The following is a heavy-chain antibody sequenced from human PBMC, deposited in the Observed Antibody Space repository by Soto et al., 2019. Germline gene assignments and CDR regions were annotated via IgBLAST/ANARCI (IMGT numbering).Heavy chain of an antibody. CDR1: GDSVSSVGLH. CDR3: ARAPVGLDTISFFDY. V-gene: IGHV4-30-4*01. Sequence: PSESLSLTLNVSGDSVSSVGLHWALLRRPTVKGLECIGYIYNGCSTHYRLSIESLMHMSLDATRNHYSLILTSLTAADTAVYFCARAPVGLDTISFFDYWGQGKLDTVTS. J-gene: IGHJ4*02. D-gene: IGHD3-3*01. CDR2: IYNGCST.